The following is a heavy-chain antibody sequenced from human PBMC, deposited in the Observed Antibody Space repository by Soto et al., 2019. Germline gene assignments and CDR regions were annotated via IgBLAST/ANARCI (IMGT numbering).Heavy chain of an antibody. D-gene: IGHD6-19*01. V-gene: IGHV3-23*01. Sequence: EVQLLESGGGLVQPGGALRLSCAASGFTFNNYAMSWVRQAPGKGLEWVSSLSGSGGTTYYADSVKGRFTISRDNSKNSLYLQMNSLRAEDTAVYYCAKAPNSGWFWSGFESWGQGSLVTVSS. J-gene: IGHJ4*02. CDR2: LSGSGGTT. CDR3: AKAPNSGWFWSGFES. CDR1: GFTFNNYA.